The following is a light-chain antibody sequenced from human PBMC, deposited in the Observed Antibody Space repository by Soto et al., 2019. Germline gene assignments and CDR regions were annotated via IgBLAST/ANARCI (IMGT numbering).Light chain of an antibody. Sequence: QSVLTQPPSVSAAPGQKVTISCSGSSSNIGSNCVSWYQQLPGTAPKLLIYDNNMRPSGIPDRFSGSKSGTTATLGIAGLQTGDEADYYCGTWDVSLGVVVFGGGTKLTVL. CDR2: DNN. J-gene: IGLJ2*01. CDR1: SSNIGSNC. CDR3: GTWDVSLGVVV. V-gene: IGLV1-51*01.